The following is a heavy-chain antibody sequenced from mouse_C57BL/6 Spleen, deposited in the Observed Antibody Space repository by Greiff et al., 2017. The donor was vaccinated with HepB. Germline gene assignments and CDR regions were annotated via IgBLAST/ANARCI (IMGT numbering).Heavy chain of an antibody. J-gene: IGHJ2*01. V-gene: IGHV14-4*01. Sequence: EVKLVESGAEFVRPGASVKLSCTASGFNIKDDYMHWVKQRPEQGLEWIGWIDPENGDTEYASKFQGKATITADTSSNTAYLQLSSLTSEDTAVYYCTRGSNYGYWGQGTTLTVSS. CDR2: IDPENGDT. CDR1: GFNIKDDY. D-gene: IGHD2-5*01. CDR3: TRGSNYGY.